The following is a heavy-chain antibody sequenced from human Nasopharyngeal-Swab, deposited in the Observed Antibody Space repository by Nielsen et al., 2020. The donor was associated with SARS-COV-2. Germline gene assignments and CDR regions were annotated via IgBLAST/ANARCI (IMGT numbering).Heavy chain of an antibody. CDR1: GYTFTGYY. D-gene: IGHD4-17*01. V-gene: IGHV1-2*06. CDR3: ARDMLRNTVTHFDY. CDR2: INPNSGGT. Sequence: ASVKVSCKASGYTFTGYYMHWVRQAPGQGLEWMGRINPNSGGTNYAQKFQGRVTMTRDTSISTAYMELSRLRSDDTAVYYCARDMLRNTVTHFDYWGQGTLVTVSS. J-gene: IGHJ4*02.